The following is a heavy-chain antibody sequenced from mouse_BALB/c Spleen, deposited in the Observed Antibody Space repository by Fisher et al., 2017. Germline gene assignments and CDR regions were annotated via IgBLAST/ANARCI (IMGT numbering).Heavy chain of an antibody. Sequence: KFKGKATLTVDKSSSTAYMQLSSLTSEDSAVYYCTRGGIYYDYDDFRDYWGQGTSVTVSS. V-gene: IGHV1-64*01. D-gene: IGHD2-4*01. J-gene: IGHJ4*01. CDR3: TRGGIYYDYDDFRDY.